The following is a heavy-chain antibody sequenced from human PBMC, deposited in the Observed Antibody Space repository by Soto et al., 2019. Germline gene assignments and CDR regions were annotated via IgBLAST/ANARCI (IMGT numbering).Heavy chain of an antibody. J-gene: IGHJ4*02. CDR3: AREGTYDRSGYPPYPDY. V-gene: IGHV1-69*08. CDR2: IIPILGIA. Sequence: QVQLVQSGAEVKKPGSSVKVSCKASGGTFSSYTISWVRQAPGQGLEWMGRIIPILGIANYAQKFQGRVTITADKSTSTAYMELSSLRSEDTAVYYCAREGTYDRSGYPPYPDYWGQGTLVTVSS. CDR1: GGTFSSYT. D-gene: IGHD3-22*01.